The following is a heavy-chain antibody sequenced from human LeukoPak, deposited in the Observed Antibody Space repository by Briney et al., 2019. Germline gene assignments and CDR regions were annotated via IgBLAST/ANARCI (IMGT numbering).Heavy chain of an antibody. CDR1: GWSISSGGQY. D-gene: IGHD3-3*01. CDR2: INYSGST. J-gene: IGHJ6*02. Sequence: PSQTLSLTCTVSGWSISSGGQYWSWIRQHPGKGLESIGYINYSGSTYYDPSLKSRVTISVDTSQNQFSLKLSSVTAADTAVYYCARDEAIFGAGYYYGMDVWGQGTTVTVSS. V-gene: IGHV4-31*03. CDR3: ARDEAIFGAGYYYGMDV.